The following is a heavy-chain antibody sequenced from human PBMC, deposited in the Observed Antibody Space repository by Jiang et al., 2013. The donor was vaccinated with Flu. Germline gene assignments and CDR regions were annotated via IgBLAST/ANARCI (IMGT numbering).Heavy chain of an antibody. J-gene: IGHJ3*02. V-gene: IGHV1-46*01. Sequence: SGAEVKKPGASVKVSCKASGYTFTSYYMHWVRQAPGQGLEWMGIINPSGGSTSYAQKFQGRVTMTRDTSTSTVYMELSSLRSEDTAVYYCARSAFLLDYGDPRGSAFDIWGQGTMVTVSS. D-gene: IGHD4-17*01. CDR1: GYTFTSYY. CDR2: INPSGGST. CDR3: ARSAFLLDYGDPRGSAFDI.